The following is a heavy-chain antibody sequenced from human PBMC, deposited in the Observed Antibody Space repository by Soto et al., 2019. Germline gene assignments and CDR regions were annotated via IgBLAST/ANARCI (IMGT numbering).Heavy chain of an antibody. V-gene: IGHV1-18*01. D-gene: IGHD5-18*01. CDR1: GYTFTSYG. CDR2: ISAYNGNT. CDR3: ARYNTAMVTVFFYYYYGMDV. J-gene: IGHJ6*02. Sequence: QVQLVQSGAEVKKPGASVKVSCKASGYTFTSYGISWVRQAPGQGLEWMGWISAYNGNTNYAQKLQGRVTMTTDTATSTAYMELRSLRSDDTAVYYCARYNTAMVTVFFYYYYGMDVWGQGTTVTVSS.